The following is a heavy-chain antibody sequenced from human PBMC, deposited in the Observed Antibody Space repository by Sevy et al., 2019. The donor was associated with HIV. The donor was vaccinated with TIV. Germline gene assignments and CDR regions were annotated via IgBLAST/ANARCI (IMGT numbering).Heavy chain of an antibody. CDR2: ISWDGGST. D-gene: IGHD2-8*01. CDR1: GFTCDDYA. J-gene: IGHJ6*02. V-gene: IGHV3-43D*03. CDR3: AKGRLHDYAIFAFYGFDV. Sequence: GGSLRLSCAASGFTCDDYAMHWVRQAPGKGLEWVSLISWDGGSTYYADSVKGRFTTSRDNSKNSLYLQMNSLRAEDTALSYCAKGRLHDYAIFAFYGFDVWGQGSLVIVSS.